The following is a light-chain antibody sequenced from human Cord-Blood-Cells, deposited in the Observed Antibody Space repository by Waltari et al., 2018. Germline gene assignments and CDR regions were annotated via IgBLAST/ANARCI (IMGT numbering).Light chain of an antibody. V-gene: IGLV1-51*02. CDR2: ENN. CDR1: SSNLGNNY. Sequence: QSVLTQPPSVSAAPGQTVTISCSGSSSNLGNNYVPWYQQLPGTAPKLLIYENNKRPSGMPDRFSGSKSGTSATLGITGLQTGDEADYYCGTWDSSLSAGVFGGGTKLTVL. CDR3: GTWDSSLSAGV. J-gene: IGLJ2*01.